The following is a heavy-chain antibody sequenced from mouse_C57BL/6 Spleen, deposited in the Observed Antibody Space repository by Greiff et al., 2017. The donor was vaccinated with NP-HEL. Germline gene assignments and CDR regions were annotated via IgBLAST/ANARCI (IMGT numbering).Heavy chain of an antibody. CDR1: GLPLTSYA. D-gene: IGHD1-1*01. CDR3: ARARNYYDDSWYFEV. Sequence: VQPQESGPGLVAPSQSLSITCTVSGLPLTSYAISWVRPPPGKGLEWLGVIWTGGGTNYHPALKSRLSITTYNSKNKVFLKMNRLQSDDTARYYCARARNYYDDSWYFEVWGTGTTVTVAS. J-gene: IGHJ1*03. CDR2: IWTGGGT. V-gene: IGHV2-9-1*01.